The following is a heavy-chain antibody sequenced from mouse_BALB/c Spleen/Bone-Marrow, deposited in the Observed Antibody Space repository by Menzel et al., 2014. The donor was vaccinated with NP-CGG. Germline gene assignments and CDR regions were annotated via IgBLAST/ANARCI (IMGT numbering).Heavy chain of an antibody. CDR2: IDPENGDT. CDR3: NRYDWYFDV. J-gene: IGHJ1*01. D-gene: IGHD2-14*01. Sequence: VQLQQPGAELVRSGASVKLSCTASGFNIKDYYMHWVKQRPEQGLEWIGWIDPENGDTEYAPKFQGKATMTADTSSNTAYLQLSSLTSEDTAVYYCNRYDWYFDVWGAGTTVPVSS. V-gene: IGHV14-4*02. CDR1: GFNIKDYY.